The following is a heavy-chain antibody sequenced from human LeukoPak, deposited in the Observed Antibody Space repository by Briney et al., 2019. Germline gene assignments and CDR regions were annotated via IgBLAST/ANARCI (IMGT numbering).Heavy chain of an antibody. J-gene: IGHJ4*02. CDR1: GFTFSSYN. CDR2: IGSSSNYI. D-gene: IGHD1-26*01. Sequence: GGSLRLSCAASGFTFSSYNMHWVRQAPGKGLEWVSSIGSSSNYIHYADSLKGRFTISRDYAKNSLYLQMNSLRAEDTAVYYCANFVGATLSFDYWGQGTLVTVSS. CDR3: ANFVGATLSFDY. V-gene: IGHV3-21*01.